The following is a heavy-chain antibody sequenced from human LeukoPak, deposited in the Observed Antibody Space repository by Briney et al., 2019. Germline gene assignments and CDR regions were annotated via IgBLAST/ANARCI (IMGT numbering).Heavy chain of an antibody. CDR2: IHTSGST. Sequence: SETLSPTCIVSGGSISNYYWSWIRQPPGKGLEWIGDIHTSGSTNYNPSLKSRVTVSLDTSKNQFSLRLSSVTAADTAVYYCARLPARGWYLDYWGQGTLVTVSS. J-gene: IGHJ4*02. CDR1: GGSISNYY. CDR3: ARLPARGWYLDY. D-gene: IGHD6-19*01. V-gene: IGHV4-4*09.